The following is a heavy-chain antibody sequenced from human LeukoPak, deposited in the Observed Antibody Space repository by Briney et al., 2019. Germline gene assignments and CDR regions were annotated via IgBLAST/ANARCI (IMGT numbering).Heavy chain of an antibody. J-gene: IGHJ4*02. Sequence: GGSLRLSCAASGFTFSSYEMNWVRQAPGKGLEWVSFISNNGDIITYVDSVKGRFTMSRDNAKNSLYLQMNSLRAEDTAVYYCARENRGYNYGYFDYWGQGSLVTVSS. D-gene: IGHD5-18*01. CDR2: ISNNGDII. CDR3: ARENRGYNYGYFDY. CDR1: GFTFSSYE. V-gene: IGHV3-48*03.